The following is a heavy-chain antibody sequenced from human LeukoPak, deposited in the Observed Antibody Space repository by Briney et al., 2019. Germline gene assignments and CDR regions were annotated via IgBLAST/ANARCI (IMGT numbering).Heavy chain of an antibody. J-gene: IGHJ4*02. CDR3: TRRHSSGSN. CDR2: IYSGGIT. CDR1: GFTVSTNY. V-gene: IGHV3-66*02. Sequence: GGCLRLSCAASGFTVSTNYMSWVRQAPGKGLEWVSVIYSGGITYYADFVKGRFNISRDNSKNTLYLQMNSLKPEDTALYYCTRRHSSGSNWGQGTLVTVSS. D-gene: IGHD6-19*01.